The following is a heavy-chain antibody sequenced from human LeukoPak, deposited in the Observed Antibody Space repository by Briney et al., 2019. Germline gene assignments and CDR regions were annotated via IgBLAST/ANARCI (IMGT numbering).Heavy chain of an antibody. CDR2: IDPSDSYT. Sequence: GESLKISCKGSGYSFTSYWISWLRQMPGKGLEWMGRIDPSDSYTNYSPSFQGHVTISADKSISTAYLQWSSLKASDTAMYYCARHPTYYDILTGYYNPVYFDYWGQGTLVTVSS. J-gene: IGHJ4*02. CDR3: ARHPTYYDILTGYYNPVYFDY. D-gene: IGHD3-9*01. CDR1: GYSFTSYW. V-gene: IGHV5-10-1*01.